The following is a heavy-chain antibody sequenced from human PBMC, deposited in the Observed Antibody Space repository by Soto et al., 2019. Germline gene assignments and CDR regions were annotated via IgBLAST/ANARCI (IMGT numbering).Heavy chain of an antibody. CDR1: GFVLSHYG. Sequence: QVQLVESGGGEVQPGRSLRLSCAASGFVLSHYGMHWVRQAPGKGLEWVAVISFDGKNKYYADSVKGRFTISKDSSKSTLYLQMNSLRAEDTALYYCGKADGDYDGGVDFWGQGTLVTVSS. V-gene: IGHV3-30*03. D-gene: IGHD4-17*01. CDR2: ISFDGKNK. CDR3: GKADGDYDGGVDF. J-gene: IGHJ4*02.